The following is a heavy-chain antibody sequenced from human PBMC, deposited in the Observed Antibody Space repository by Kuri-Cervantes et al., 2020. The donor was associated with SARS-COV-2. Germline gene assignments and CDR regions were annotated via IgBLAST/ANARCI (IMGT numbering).Heavy chain of an antibody. CDR1: GSTPRSYA. V-gene: IGHV3-30-3*01. J-gene: IGHJ4*02. CDR2: ISYDGSNK. Sequence: GESLKTPRAAPGSTPRSYAMHWVRQAPGKGLEWVAVISYDGSNKYYADSVKGRFTISRDNSKNTLYLQMNSLRAEDTAVYYCARGDYYDSSGYYLHYFDYWGQGTLVTVSS. D-gene: IGHD3-22*01. CDR3: ARGDYYDSSGYYLHYFDY.